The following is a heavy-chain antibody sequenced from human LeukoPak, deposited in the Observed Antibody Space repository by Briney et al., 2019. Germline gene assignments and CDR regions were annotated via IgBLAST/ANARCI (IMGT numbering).Heavy chain of an antibody. CDR3: ASEGAAGSYYYYMDV. CDR2: INWNGGST. V-gene: IGHV3-20*04. CDR1: GFTFDDYG. J-gene: IGHJ6*03. D-gene: IGHD1-26*01. Sequence: GGSLRLSCAASGFTFDDYGMSWVRQAPGKGLEWVSGINWNGGSTGYADSVKGRFTISRDNAKNSLYLQMNSLRAEDTALYYCASEGAAGSYYYYMDVWGKGTTVTVSS.